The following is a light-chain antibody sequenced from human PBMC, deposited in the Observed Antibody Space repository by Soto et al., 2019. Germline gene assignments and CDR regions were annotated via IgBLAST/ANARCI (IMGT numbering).Light chain of an antibody. CDR1: QSVSSN. J-gene: IGKJ5*01. Sequence: EIVLTQSPGTLSLSPGERATLSCRASQSVSSNYLAWYQQKPGQAPRLLIYGASTRATGIPARFSGSGSGTEFTLTISSLQSEDFALYYCQQYNKWPPITFGQGTRLEIK. V-gene: IGKV3-15*01. CDR3: QQYNKWPPIT. CDR2: GAS.